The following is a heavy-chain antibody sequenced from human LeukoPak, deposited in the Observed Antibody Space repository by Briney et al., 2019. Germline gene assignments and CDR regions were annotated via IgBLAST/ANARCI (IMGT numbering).Heavy chain of an antibody. CDR2: ISSSSSYI. D-gene: IGHD6-6*01. CDR3: AREGIAAKNAFDI. Sequence: GGSLRLSCAASGFTFDDYGMSWVHQAPGKGLEWVSSISSSSSYIYYADSVKGRFTISRDNAKNSLYLQMNSLRAEDTAVYYCAREGIAAKNAFDIWGQGTMVTVSS. V-gene: IGHV3-21*01. J-gene: IGHJ3*02. CDR1: GFTFDDYG.